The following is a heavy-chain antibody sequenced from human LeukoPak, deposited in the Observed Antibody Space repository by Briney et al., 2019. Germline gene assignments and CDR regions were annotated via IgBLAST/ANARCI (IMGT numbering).Heavy chain of an antibody. J-gene: IGHJ5*02. CDR2: VYYSGST. Sequence: NPSETLSLTCTVSGGSISSYYWSWIPQPPGKGLEWIGYVYYSGSTNSNPSLKSRDTISVDTSKNQFSLKVSSVTAADTAIYYCARGYNWFDPWGQGTLVTVSS. CDR3: ARGYNWFDP. V-gene: IGHV4-59*01. CDR1: GGSISSYY.